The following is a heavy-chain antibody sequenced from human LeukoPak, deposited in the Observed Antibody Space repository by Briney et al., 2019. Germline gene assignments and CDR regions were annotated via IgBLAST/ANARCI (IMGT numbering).Heavy chain of an antibody. V-gene: IGHV4-4*02. D-gene: IGHD5-12*01. J-gene: IGHJ6*04. Sequence: KSSGTLSLTCAVSGGSISSSNWWSWVRQPPGKGLEWIGEIYHSGSTNYNPSLKSRVTISVDKSKNQFSLKLSSVTAADTAVYYCASRIVGTIGLYYYGMDVWGKGTTVTVSS. CDR1: GGSISSSNW. CDR3: ASRIVGTIGLYYYGMDV. CDR2: IYHSGST.